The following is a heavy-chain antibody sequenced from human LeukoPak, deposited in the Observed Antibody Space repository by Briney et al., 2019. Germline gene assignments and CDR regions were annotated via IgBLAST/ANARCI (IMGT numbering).Heavy chain of an antibody. CDR2: INHSGST. CDR3: ARGFNGDYSYSYYYYYYMDV. V-gene: IGHV4-34*01. CDR1: GGSFSAYY. D-gene: IGHD4-17*01. J-gene: IGHJ6*03. Sequence: SETLSLTCAVYGGSFSAYYWSWIRQPPGKGLEWIGEINHSGSTSYNPSLKSRLTISADTSMNQFSLKLSSVTAADTAVYYCARGFNGDYSYSYYYYYYMDVWGKGTTVSVSS.